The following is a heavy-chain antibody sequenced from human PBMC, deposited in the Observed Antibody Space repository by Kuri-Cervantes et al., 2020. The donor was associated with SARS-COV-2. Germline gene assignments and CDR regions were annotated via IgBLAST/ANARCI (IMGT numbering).Heavy chain of an antibody. CDR2: FDPEDGET. J-gene: IGHJ4*02. CDR3: ARDLRLGKSLDY. Sequence: ASVKVSCKVSGYTLTELSMHWVRQAPGKGLEWMGGFDPEDGETIYAQKFQGRVTMTEDTSTDTAYMELSSLRAEDTAVYYCARDLRLGKSLDYWGQGTLVTVSS. V-gene: IGHV1-24*01. CDR1: GYTLTELS. D-gene: IGHD7-27*01.